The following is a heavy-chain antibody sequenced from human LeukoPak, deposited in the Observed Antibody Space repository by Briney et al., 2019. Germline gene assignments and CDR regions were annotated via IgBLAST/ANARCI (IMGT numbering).Heavy chain of an antibody. CDR3: ATELLYCSSTSCYRSGFYY. J-gene: IGHJ4*02. V-gene: IGHV1-69*13. D-gene: IGHD2-2*02. CDR2: IIPIFGTA. CDR1: GGTFSSYA. Sequence: ASVKVSCKASGGTFSSYAISWVRQAPGQGLEWMGGIIPIFGTANYAQKFQGRVTITADESTSTAYMELSSLRSEDTAVYYCATELLYCSSTSCYRSGFYYWGQGTLVTVSS.